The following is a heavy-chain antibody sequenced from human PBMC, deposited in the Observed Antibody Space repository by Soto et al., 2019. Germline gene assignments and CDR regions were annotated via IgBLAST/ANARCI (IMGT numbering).Heavy chain of an antibody. CDR3: ARRTPGTLDY. CDR1: GFTLSNYW. Sequence: EVQLVESGGGLVQPGGSLRLSCAASGFTLSNYWMHWVRQAPGKGLVWVSHINSDGSNIRYADSVKGRFTISRDNAKNTLYLQMNSLRAEDTAVYYCARRTPGTLDYWGQGALVTVSS. J-gene: IGHJ4*02. CDR2: INSDGSNI. V-gene: IGHV3-74*01. D-gene: IGHD3-10*01.